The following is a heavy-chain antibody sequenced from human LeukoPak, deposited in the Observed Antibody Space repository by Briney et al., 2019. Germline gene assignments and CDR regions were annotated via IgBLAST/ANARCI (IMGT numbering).Heavy chain of an antibody. V-gene: IGHV3-23*01. CDR1: GFTFSSYA. J-gene: IGHJ4*02. CDR3: ANRRGSIAARPYRVDNKFFGY. Sequence: PPGGSLRLSCAASGFTFSSYAMSWVRQAPGKGLEWVSSISGSGDNTYYADSVQGRFTISRDNSKNTLYLQMNSLRAEDSAVYYCANRRGSIAARPYRVDNKFFGYWGQGTLVTVSS. CDR2: ISGSGDNT. D-gene: IGHD6-6*01.